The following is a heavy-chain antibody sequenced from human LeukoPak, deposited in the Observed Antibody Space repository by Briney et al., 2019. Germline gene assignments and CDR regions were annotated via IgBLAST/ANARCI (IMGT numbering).Heavy chain of an antibody. D-gene: IGHD6-13*01. V-gene: IGHV4-39*01. J-gene: IGHJ4*02. CDR1: GGSISSSSYY. Sequence: NPSETLSLTCTVSGGSISSSSYYWGWIRQPPGKGLEWIGSIYYSGSTYYNPSLKSRVTISVDTSKNQFSLKLSSVTAADTAVYYCARLGYSSSMRGYWGQGTLVTVSS. CDR3: ARLGYSSSMRGY. CDR2: IYYSGST.